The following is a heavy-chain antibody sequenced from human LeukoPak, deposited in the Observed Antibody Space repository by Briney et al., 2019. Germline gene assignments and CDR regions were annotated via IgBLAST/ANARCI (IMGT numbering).Heavy chain of an antibody. D-gene: IGHD2-15*01. V-gene: IGHV4-59*08. CDR1: GGSISTYY. CDR3: ARRRATVGRDKSCNWFDP. J-gene: IGHJ5*02. CDR2: IYYSGST. Sequence: SESLSLTCTVSGGSISTYYWRWIRQPPGKGLEWIGHIYYSGSTNYNPSLKSRFTISVDTSENQFSLKLSSVYAADTAMYYGARRRATVGRDKSCNWFDPWGQGTLVTVSS.